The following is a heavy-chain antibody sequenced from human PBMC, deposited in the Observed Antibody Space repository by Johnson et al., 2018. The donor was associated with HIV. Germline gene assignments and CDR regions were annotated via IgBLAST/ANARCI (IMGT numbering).Heavy chain of an antibody. J-gene: IGHJ3*02. CDR1: GFTFSSYA. CDR3: ARLRGAFDI. CDR2: ISYNGSDT. V-gene: IGHV3-30-3*01. Sequence: QLVESGGGVVQPGRSLRLSCAASGFTFSSYAMHWVRQAPGKGLEWVTVISYNGSDTYNADSVKGRFTISRDNSKSTLYLQMNSLRAEDTAVYYCARLRGAFDIWGQGTMVTVSS.